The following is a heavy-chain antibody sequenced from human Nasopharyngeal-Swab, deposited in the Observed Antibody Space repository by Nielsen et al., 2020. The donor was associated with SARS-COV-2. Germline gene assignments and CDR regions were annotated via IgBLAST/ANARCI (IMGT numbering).Heavy chain of an antibody. CDR3: ARDAPAHYGAFY. J-gene: IGHJ4*02. V-gene: IGHV3-30*03. CDR2: IAHDASNE. Sequence: GGSLRLSCAASGFTFSSFGMHWVRQAPGKGLEWVAFIAHDASNEYYGDSVKGRFSISRDSSTNTLYLQMDSLRGEDTAVYYCARDAPAHYGAFYWGRGTLVTVSS. CDR1: GFTFSSFG. D-gene: IGHD4-17*01.